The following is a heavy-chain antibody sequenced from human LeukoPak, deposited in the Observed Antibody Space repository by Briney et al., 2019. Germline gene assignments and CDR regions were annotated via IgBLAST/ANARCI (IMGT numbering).Heavy chain of an antibody. V-gene: IGHV4-59*12. J-gene: IGHJ4*02. CDR1: GGSISSSY. D-gene: IGHD3-9*01. CDR3: AGYYDILTGYYKGFDY. CDR2: IFYSGTT. Sequence: SETLSLTCTVSGGSISSSYWTWIRQPPGKGLEWIGNIFYSGTTNYNPSLKSRVTISVDTSKNQLSLKLSSVTAADTAVYYCAGYYDILTGYYKGFDYWGQGTLVTVSS.